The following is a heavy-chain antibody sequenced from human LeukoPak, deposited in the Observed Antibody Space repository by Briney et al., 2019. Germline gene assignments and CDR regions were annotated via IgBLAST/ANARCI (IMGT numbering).Heavy chain of an antibody. V-gene: IGHV4-34*01. CDR3: ARGNPIVVVPAAIYYYYGMDV. CDR2: INHSGST. D-gene: IGHD2-2*01. J-gene: IGHJ6*02. CDR1: GGSFSGYY. Sequence: PSETLSLTCAVYGGSFSGYYWSWIRQPPGKGLEWIGEINHSGSTNYNPSLKSRVTISVGTSKNQLSLELSSVTAADTAVYYCARGNPIVVVPAAIYYYYGMDVWGQGTTVTVSS.